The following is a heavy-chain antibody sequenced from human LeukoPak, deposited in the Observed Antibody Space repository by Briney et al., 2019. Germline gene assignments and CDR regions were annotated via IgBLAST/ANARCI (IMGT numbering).Heavy chain of an antibody. CDR3: AKDRCSNGIGCYYYYMDV. D-gene: IGHD2-8*01. V-gene: IGHV3-30*02. Sequence: PGGSLRLSCAASGFSFSSYGMHWVRQAPGKRLEWVAYIQYDGSNEQYADSVKGRFSISRDSSKNILNLQMNSLRAEDTAVYYCAKDRCSNGIGCYYYYMDVWGKGTTVTIYS. J-gene: IGHJ6*03. CDR2: IQYDGSNE. CDR1: GFSFSSYG.